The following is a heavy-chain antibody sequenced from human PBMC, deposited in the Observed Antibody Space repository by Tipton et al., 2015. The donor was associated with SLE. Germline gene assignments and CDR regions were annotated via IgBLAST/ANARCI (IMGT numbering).Heavy chain of an antibody. Sequence: TLSLTCTVSGGSLSSYYWSWIRQPPGKGLEWIGYIYYSGGTYYNPSLNSRVTISADTSKNQCSLKLSTVTAADTAVYYCARGIKGPFDYWGQGTLVTVSS. CDR1: GGSLSSYY. V-gene: IGHV4-30-4*01. D-gene: IGHD3-3*02. J-gene: IGHJ4*02. CDR3: ARGIKGPFDY. CDR2: IYYSGGT.